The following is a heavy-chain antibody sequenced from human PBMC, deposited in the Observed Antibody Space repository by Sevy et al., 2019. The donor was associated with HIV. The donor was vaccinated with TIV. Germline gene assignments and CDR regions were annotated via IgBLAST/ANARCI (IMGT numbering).Heavy chain of an antibody. J-gene: IGHJ4*02. CDR1: GGSISSYY. CDR3: ARAESSNYFDY. V-gene: IGHV4-59*13. CDR2: IYYSGST. Sequence: SENLSLTCTVSGGSISSYYWSWIRQPPGKGLEWIGYIYYSGSTNYNPSLKSRVTISVDTSKNQFSLKLSSVTAADTAVYYCARAESSNYFDYWGQGTLVTVSS.